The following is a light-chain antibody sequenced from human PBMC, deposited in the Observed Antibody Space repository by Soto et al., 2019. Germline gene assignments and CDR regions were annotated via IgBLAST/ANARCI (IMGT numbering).Light chain of an antibody. Sequence: EIVLTHSPGTLSLSPGERATLSCRASQTVTYDFLAWYQQKPGQAPRLLFYVASSRATGIPDRFSGGGSGTGFTLTISGLAPADFAVYYCEQYGSSTRTFGQGTLVEIK. CDR2: VAS. CDR3: EQYGSSTRT. J-gene: IGKJ1*01. CDR1: QTVTYDF. V-gene: IGKV3-20*01.